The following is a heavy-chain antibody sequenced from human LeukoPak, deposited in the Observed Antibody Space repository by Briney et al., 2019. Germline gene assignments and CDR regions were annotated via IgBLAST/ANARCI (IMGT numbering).Heavy chain of an antibody. J-gene: IGHJ4*02. CDR1: GFTFSSYS. D-gene: IGHD5-12*01. CDR3: AKRTRGGNEGRAFDD. CDR2: IRFTGSYI. Sequence: PGGSLRLSCAASGFTFSSYSMNWVRQAPGRGLEWVSSIRFTGSYIYYADSVKGRFTISRDNSKNTLYLQMNSLRAEDTAIYYCAKRTRGGNEGRAFDDWGQGTQVTVSS. V-gene: IGHV3-21*04.